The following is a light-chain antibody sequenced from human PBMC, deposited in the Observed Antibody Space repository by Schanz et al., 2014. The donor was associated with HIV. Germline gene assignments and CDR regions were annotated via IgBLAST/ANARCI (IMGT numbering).Light chain of an antibody. CDR2: GNS. J-gene: IGLJ2*01. V-gene: IGLV1-40*01. CDR3: AAWDDSLNGVI. CDR1: RSNIGKGYD. Sequence: QAVVTQPPSVSGAPGQRVTISCTGSRSNIGKGYDVHWFHHLPGTAPKLLIYGNSNRPSGVPDRFSGSKSGTSASLAISGLQSEDEADYYCAAWDDSLNGVIFGGGTKLTVL.